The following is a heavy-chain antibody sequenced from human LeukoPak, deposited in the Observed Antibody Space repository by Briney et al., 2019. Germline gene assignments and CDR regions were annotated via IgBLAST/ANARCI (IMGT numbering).Heavy chain of an antibody. CDR3: TPVISLWFGAPPDDP. J-gene: IGHJ5*02. V-gene: IGHV3-15*01. CDR2: IKSKTDGGTT. Sequence: GGSLRLSCAASGFTFSNAWMSWVRQAPGKGLEWVVRIKSKTDGGTTDYAAPVKGRFTISRDDSKNTLYLQMNSLKTEDTAVYYCTPVISLWFGAPPDDPWGQGTLVTVSS. CDR1: GFTFSNAW. D-gene: IGHD3-10*01.